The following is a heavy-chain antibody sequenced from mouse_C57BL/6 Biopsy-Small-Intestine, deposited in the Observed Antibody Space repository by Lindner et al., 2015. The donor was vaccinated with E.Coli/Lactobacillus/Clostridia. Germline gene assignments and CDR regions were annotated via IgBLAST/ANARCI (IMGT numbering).Heavy chain of an antibody. V-gene: IGHV1-54*01. CDR1: GYAFTNYL. J-gene: IGHJ4*01. CDR3: ARLAYDYCAMDY. D-gene: IGHD2-10*02. Sequence: VQLQESGAELVRPGTSVKVSCKASGYAFTNYLIEWVKQRPGQGLEWIGAINPGSGGTNYNEKFKGKATLTADKSSSTAYMQLSSLTSEDSAVYFCARLAYDYCAMDYWGQGTSVTVSS. CDR2: INPGSGGT.